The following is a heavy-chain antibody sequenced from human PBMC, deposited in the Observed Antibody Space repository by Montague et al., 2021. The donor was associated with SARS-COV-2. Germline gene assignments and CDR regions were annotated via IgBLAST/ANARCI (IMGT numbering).Heavy chain of an antibody. V-gene: IGHV4-34*01. D-gene: IGHD3-10*01. CDR2: IHHGGST. Sequence: SETLSLTCAVHGGSFSTYSWNWIRQPPGKGLEWIGEIHHGGSTNYNPSLKSRVTISADTSKHQFSLKLTSVAAADTAVYYCARLGDGVVPSPILGVGTYYSYYYMDVWGKGTTVTVSS. CDR1: GGSFSTYS. J-gene: IGHJ6*03. CDR3: ARLGDGVVPSPILGVGTYYSYYYMDV.